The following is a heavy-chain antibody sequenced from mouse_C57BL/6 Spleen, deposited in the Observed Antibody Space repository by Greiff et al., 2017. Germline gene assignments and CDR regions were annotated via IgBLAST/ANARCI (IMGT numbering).Heavy chain of an antibody. CDR2: ISSGGSYT. J-gene: IGHJ3*01. CDR1: GFTFSSYG. V-gene: IGHV5-6*01. CDR3: ARHGGSKTTMVTSFAY. D-gene: IGHD2-2*01. Sequence: EVMLVESGGDLVKPGGSLKLSCAASGFTFSSYGMSWVRQTPDKRLEWVATISSGGSYTYYPDSVKGRFTISRDNAKNTLYLQMSSLKSEDTAMYYCARHGGSKTTMVTSFAYWGQGTLVTVSA.